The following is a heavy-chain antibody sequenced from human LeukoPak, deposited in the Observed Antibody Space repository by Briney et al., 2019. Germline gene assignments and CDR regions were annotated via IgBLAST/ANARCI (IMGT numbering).Heavy chain of an antibody. V-gene: IGHV3-23*01. J-gene: IGHJ4*02. CDR2: VSGTGGST. Sequence: AGGSLRLSCAASGFTFSDYAMSWVRQAPGKGLEWVSAVSGTGGSTYYADSVKGRFTISRDNSKNTLYLQMNSLRAEDTAVYYCAKATSAAANGWYFDYWGQGTLVTVSS. CDR3: AKATSAAANGWYFDY. CDR1: GFTFSDYA. D-gene: IGHD6-13*01.